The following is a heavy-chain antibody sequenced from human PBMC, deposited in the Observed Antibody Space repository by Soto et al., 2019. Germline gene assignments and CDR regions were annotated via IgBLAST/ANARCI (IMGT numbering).Heavy chain of an antibody. Sequence: NPSETLSLTCAVYGGSFSGYYWSWIRQPPGKGLEWIGEINHSGSTNYNPSLKSRVTISVDTSKNQFSLKLSSVTAADTAVYYCARTPPYYYGSGSYLHPADYFDYWGQGTLVTISS. CDR1: GGSFSGYY. D-gene: IGHD3-10*01. V-gene: IGHV4-34*01. CDR2: INHSGST. CDR3: ARTPPYYYGSGSYLHPADYFDY. J-gene: IGHJ4*02.